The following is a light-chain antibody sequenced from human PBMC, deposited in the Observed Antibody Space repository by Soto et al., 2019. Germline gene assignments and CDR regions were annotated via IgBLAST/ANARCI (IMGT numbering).Light chain of an antibody. V-gene: IGLV3-21*02. CDR3: HVWHSSSENV. J-gene: IGLJ1*01. CDR2: DVS. Sequence: SYELTQPPSVSVAPGQTARITCGGNNIGSKSVHWYQQKPGQAPVLVVDDVSDRPSGIPERFSGSNSGNTATLTISRVEAGDEADYFCHVWHSSSENVCGTGTKVTVL. CDR1: NIGSKS.